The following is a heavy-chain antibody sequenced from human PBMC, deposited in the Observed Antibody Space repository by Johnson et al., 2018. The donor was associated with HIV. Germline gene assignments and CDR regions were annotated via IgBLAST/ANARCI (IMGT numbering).Heavy chain of an antibody. CDR2: IHNDGSST. J-gene: IGHJ3*02. CDR3: ARFGRGGSHAFDI. CDR1: GFTVSSNY. V-gene: IGHV3-74*02. D-gene: IGHD5-24*01. Sequence: VQLVESGGGLVQPGGSLRLSCAASGFTVSSNYMSWVRQAPGKGLVWVSRIHNDGSSTTYADSVKGRFTISRDNAKNSLYLQMNSLRAEDTALYYCARFGRGGSHAFDIWGQGTMVTVSS.